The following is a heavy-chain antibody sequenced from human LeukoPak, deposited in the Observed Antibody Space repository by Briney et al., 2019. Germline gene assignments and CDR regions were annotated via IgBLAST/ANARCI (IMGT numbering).Heavy chain of an antibody. CDR1: GGSIISNY. J-gene: IGHJ6*03. CDR3: ARLKFYDSTGYSPGYYMDV. D-gene: IGHD3-22*01. Sequence: SDPLSLTCTVSGGSIISNYWSWIRQSAGTGLVWIGRIYGSGITDYNPSLKSRVTMSLDTSRKQFSLRLTSVTAADTAVYYCARLKFYDSTGYSPGYYMDVWGKGTTVSVFS. V-gene: IGHV4-4*07. CDR2: IYGSGIT.